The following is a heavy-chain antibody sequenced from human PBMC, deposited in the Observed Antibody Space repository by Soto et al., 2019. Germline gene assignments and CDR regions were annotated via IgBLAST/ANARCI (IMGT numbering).Heavy chain of an antibody. V-gene: IGHV1-69*02. CDR2: IIPILGIA. Sequence: QVQLVQSGAEVKKPGSSVKVSCKASGGTFSSYTISWVRQAPGQGLEWMGRIIPILGIANYAQKFQGRVTITADKSTSTAYMELSSLRSEDTAVYYCARNDVVVVAATPALNWFDPWGQGTLVTVSS. CDR1: GGTFSSYT. J-gene: IGHJ5*02. CDR3: ARNDVVVVAATPALNWFDP. D-gene: IGHD2-15*01.